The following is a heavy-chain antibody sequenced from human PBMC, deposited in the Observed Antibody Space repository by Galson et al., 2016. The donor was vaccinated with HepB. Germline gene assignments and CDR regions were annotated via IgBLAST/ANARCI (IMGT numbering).Heavy chain of an antibody. J-gene: IGHJ4*02. D-gene: IGHD3-22*01. V-gene: IGHV1-69*06. CDR3: SSSYYYDTTDYWGPFDY. CDR1: GGTSSSYA. Sequence: SVKVSCKASGGTSSSYAISWVRQAPGQGLESMGGIIPMSGTANYTQKFQGRVTITADKSTSTAYMALSSLRSEDTAVYYCSSSYYYDTTDYWGPFDYWGQGTLVTVSS. CDR2: IIPMSGTA.